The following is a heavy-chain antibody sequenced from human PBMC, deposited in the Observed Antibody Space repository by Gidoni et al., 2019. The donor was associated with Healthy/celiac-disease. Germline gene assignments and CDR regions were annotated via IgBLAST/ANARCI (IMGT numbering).Heavy chain of an antibody. J-gene: IGHJ4*02. CDR2: IRSKANSYAT. D-gene: IGHD2-15*01. Sequence: VQLVESGGGLVQPGGSLKLSCAASGFTFSGSALHWVRQASGKGLEWVGRIRSKANSYATAYAASVKGRFTISRDDSKNTAYLQMNSLKTEDTAVYYCTSPRGYCSGGSCYSDYWGQGTLVTVSS. CDR1: GFTFSGSA. V-gene: IGHV3-73*02. CDR3: TSPRGYCSGGSCYSDY.